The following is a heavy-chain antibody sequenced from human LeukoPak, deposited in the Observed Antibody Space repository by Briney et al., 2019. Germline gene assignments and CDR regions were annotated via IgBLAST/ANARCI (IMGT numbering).Heavy chain of an antibody. CDR2: IYSGGST. J-gene: IGHJ6*02. Sequence: GGSLRLSCAASGFTVSSNYMSWVRQAPGKGLEWASVIYSGGSTYYADSVKGRFTISRDNSKNTLYLQMNSLRAEDTAVYYCARVSGSGSYYPLYYGMDVWGQGTTVTVSS. V-gene: IGHV3-53*01. D-gene: IGHD3-10*01. CDR1: GFTVSSNY. CDR3: ARVSGSGSYYPLYYGMDV.